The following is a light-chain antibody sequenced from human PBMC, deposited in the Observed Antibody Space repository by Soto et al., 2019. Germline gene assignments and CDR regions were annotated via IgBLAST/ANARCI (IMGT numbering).Light chain of an antibody. Sequence: DIVMTQSPLSLPVTPGEPASISCRSSQSLLHRNGYNYLDWYLQKPGQSPQLLIYLGSSRASGVPDRFSGGESGTDFTLNISRVEAEDVGIYYCMQALQTPITFGQGTRLEIK. CDR2: LGS. V-gene: IGKV2-28*01. CDR3: MQALQTPIT. CDR1: QSLLHRNGYNY. J-gene: IGKJ5*01.